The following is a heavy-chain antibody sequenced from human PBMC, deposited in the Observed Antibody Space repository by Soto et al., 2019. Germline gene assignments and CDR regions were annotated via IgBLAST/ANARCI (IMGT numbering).Heavy chain of an antibody. CDR3: ATSYGSGYRAFDY. J-gene: IGHJ4*02. CDR1: GYTFTSYG. CDR2: VNPILSMS. D-gene: IGHD3-10*01. V-gene: IGHV1-69*04. Sequence: SVKVSCKASGYTFTSYGISWVRQAPGLGLEWMGRVNPILSMSNYAQKFQGRVTMTADKSTSTAYMELRSLRSEDTAFYYCATSYGSGYRAFDYWGQGALVTVS.